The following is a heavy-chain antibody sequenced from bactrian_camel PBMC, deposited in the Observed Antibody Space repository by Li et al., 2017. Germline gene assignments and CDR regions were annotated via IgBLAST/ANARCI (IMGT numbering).Heavy chain of an antibody. CDR3: AKALGGGSYYTGEYGY. D-gene: IGHD2*01. J-gene: IGHJ4*01. Sequence: QVQLVESGGGLVQPGGSLRLSCASSLFTFPYMTWVRQAPGKGQEWVATIYTADGRTKSADSVKDRFTTSRDNAKNMLYLQMNNLKSEDTALYYCAKALGGGSYYTGEYGYWGQGTQVTVS. CDR1: LFTFPY. CDR2: IYTADGRT. V-gene: IGHV3S1*01.